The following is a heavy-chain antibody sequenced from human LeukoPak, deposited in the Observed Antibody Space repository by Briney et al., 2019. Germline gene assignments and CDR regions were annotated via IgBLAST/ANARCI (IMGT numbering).Heavy chain of an antibody. J-gene: IGHJ4*02. CDR3: AKWHEGQLAFDT. V-gene: IGHV4-59*01. CDR2: IHYTGKN. CDR1: GDSITSYY. Sequence: SETLSLTCTVSGDSITSYYWNWVRQPPGKGLEWIGYIHYTGKNYYNPSLKSRVTMSVDMSKSQFSLKLSSVTAADTAVYYCAKWHEGQLAFDTWGQGTLVTVSS. D-gene: IGHD1-1*01.